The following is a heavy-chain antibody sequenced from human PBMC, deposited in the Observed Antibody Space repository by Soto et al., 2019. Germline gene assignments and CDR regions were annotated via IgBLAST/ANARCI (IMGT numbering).Heavy chain of an antibody. D-gene: IGHD6-13*01. V-gene: IGHV3-30*18. CDR1: GFTFSNYG. CDR2: ISSDGSNK. Sequence: PGGSLRLSCAASGFTFSNYGMDWVRQAPGKGLEWVAVISSDGSNKYYADSVKGRFTISRDNSKNTLHLQMNSLRADDTAVYYCAKVRARRVNAFDYRGQGTPVTVSS. J-gene: IGHJ4*02. CDR3: AKVRARRVNAFDY.